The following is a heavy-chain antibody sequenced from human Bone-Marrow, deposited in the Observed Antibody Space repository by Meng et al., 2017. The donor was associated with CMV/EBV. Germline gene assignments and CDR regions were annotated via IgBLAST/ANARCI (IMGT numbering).Heavy chain of an antibody. CDR3: ARDLTVVRGVLDY. J-gene: IGHJ4*02. V-gene: IGHV4-4*02. Sequence: CAVSCGSISSANWWTWVRQPPGKGLEWIGEILHSGNTNYNPSLKSRVTISVDKSKNQFSLNLSPVTAADTAVYYCARDLTVVRGVLDYWSQGTLVTVSS. CDR1: CGSISSANW. D-gene: IGHD3-10*01. CDR2: ILHSGNT.